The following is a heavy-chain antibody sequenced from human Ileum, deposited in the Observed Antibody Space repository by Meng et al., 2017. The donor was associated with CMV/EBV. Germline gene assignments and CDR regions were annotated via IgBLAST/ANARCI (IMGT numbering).Heavy chain of an antibody. Sequence: CTVSGGSVSSGSYYWSWIRQPPGKGLEWIGYIYYSGSTNYNPSLKSRVTISVDTSKNQFSLKLSSVTAADTAVYYCARGYSSSWYYWGQGTLVTVSS. CDR3: ARGYSSSWYY. CDR2: IYYSGST. V-gene: IGHV4-61*01. J-gene: IGHJ4*02. CDR1: GGSVSSGSYY. D-gene: IGHD6-13*01.